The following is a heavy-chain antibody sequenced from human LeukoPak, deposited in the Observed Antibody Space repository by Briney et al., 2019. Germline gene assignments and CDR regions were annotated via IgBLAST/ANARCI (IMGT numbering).Heavy chain of an antibody. Sequence: GGSLRLSCAASGFTFSSYGMTWVRQAPGKGLEWVSTISGFDGSTNYADSVKGRFTISRDNSKNTLYLQMNSLRAEDMALYYCAKVDVRGFMYGFDYWGQGTLVTVSS. J-gene: IGHJ4*02. CDR1: GFTFSSYG. V-gene: IGHV3-23*01. D-gene: IGHD2-8*01. CDR2: ISGFDGST. CDR3: AKVDVRGFMYGFDY.